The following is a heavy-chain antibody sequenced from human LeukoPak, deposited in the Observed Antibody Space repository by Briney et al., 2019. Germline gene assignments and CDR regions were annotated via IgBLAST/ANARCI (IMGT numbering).Heavy chain of an antibody. D-gene: IGHD3-10*01. J-gene: IGHJ5*02. CDR2: ISGSGGST. Sequence: PGGSLRLSCAASGFTFSSYAMSWVRQAPGKGLEWVSAISGSGGSTYYADSVKGRFTISRDNSKNTLYLQMNSLRAEDTAVYYCAKRRDYGSGRGNWFDRWGQGTLVTVSS. V-gene: IGHV3-23*01. CDR1: GFTFSSYA. CDR3: AKRRDYGSGRGNWFDR.